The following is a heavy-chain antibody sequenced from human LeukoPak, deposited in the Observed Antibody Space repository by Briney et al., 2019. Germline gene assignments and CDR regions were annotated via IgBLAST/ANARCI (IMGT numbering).Heavy chain of an antibody. Sequence: ASVKVSCKPTGYSFTAYYIYWMRQTPGQGLECMGWINLYSGGTKYAQRFQSRVTMTRDTSISTAYMELSRLRSDDTAIYYCASWAGGNEPVASFDYWGQGTLDTVSS. J-gene: IGHJ4*02. CDR3: ASWAGGNEPVASFDY. CDR2: INLYSGGT. V-gene: IGHV1-2*02. CDR1: GYSFTAYY. D-gene: IGHD1-14*01.